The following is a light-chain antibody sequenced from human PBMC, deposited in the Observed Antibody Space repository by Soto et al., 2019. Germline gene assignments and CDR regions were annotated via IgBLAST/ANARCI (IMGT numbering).Light chain of an antibody. CDR3: GSWDSSLSSYV. CDR2: DDN. J-gene: IGLJ1*01. CDR1: SSNIGGNS. Sequence: QSVLTQPPSVSATPGQKVTISCSGSSSNIGGNSVSWYQQLPGTAPKLLIYDDNKRPSGIPDRFSGSKSGTSSTLGITGFQTVDEGAYYCGSWDSSLSSYVFGTGSKFTVL. V-gene: IGLV1-51*01.